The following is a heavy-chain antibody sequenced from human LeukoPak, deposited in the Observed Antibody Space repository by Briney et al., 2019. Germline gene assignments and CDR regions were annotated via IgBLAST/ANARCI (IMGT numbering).Heavy chain of an antibody. Sequence: GGSLRLSCAASGFKFSSSAMGWVRQAPGQGLEWVSTISDSTGRTYYADSVKGRFTISRDTSKNTLYLQMNSLRVEDTAVYYCARSSHYDILTGYSEEDAFDIWGQGTMVTVSS. CDR2: ISDSTGRT. D-gene: IGHD3-9*01. V-gene: IGHV3-23*01. J-gene: IGHJ3*02. CDR3: ARSSHYDILTGYSEEDAFDI. CDR1: GFKFSSSA.